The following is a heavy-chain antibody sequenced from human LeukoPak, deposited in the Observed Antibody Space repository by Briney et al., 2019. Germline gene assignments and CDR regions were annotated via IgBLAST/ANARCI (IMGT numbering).Heavy chain of an antibody. J-gene: IGHJ3*02. CDR3: AESGVVVRDAFDI. V-gene: IGHV4-61*01. Sequence: SETLSLTCTVSGGSVSSGSYYWSWIRQPPGKGLEWIGEINHSGSTNYNPSLKSRVTISVDTSKNQFSLKLSSVTAADTAVYYCAESGVVVRDAFDIWGQGTMVTVSS. D-gene: IGHD3-22*01. CDR2: INHSGST. CDR1: GGSVSSGSYY.